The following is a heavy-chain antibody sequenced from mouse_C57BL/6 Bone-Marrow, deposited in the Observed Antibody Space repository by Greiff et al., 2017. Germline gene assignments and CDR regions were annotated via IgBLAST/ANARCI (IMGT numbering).Heavy chain of an antibody. J-gene: IGHJ3*01. Sequence: VQLQQSGAELARPGASVKLSCKASGYTFTSYGISWVKQRTGQGLEWIGEIYPRSGNTYYNEKFKGKATLTADKSSSTAYMELRSLTSEDSAVYVCARSPFYDGSSFLFAYWGQGTLVTVSA. CDR1: GYTFTSYG. V-gene: IGHV1-81*01. CDR2: IYPRSGNT. CDR3: ARSPFYDGSSFLFAY. D-gene: IGHD1-1*01.